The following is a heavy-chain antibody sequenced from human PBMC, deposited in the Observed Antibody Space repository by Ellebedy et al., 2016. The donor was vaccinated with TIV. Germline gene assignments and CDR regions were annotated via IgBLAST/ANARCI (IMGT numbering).Heavy chain of an antibody. J-gene: IGHJ3*02. D-gene: IGHD3-10*01. CDR3: ARDVVRGVPLVGFDI. Sequence: GGSLRLSXAASGFTFSNYWMSWVRQAPGKGLEWVANIKQDGSEMYHADSVKGRFTISRDNARNSLYLQMNSLRAEDTAVYYCARDVVRGVPLVGFDIWGQGTMVTVSS. CDR2: IKQDGSEM. V-gene: IGHV3-7*01. CDR1: GFTFSNYW.